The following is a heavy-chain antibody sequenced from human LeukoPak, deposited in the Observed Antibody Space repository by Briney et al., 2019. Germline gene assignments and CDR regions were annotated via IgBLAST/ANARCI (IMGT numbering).Heavy chain of an antibody. Sequence: ASVKVSCKASGYTFTSYGISWVRQAPGQGLEWMGWISAYNGSTNYAQKLQGRVTMTTDTSTSTAYMELRSLRSDDTAVYYCARGPGYYGSGSVDYWGQGTLVTVSS. D-gene: IGHD3-10*01. CDR3: ARGPGYYGSGSVDY. CDR1: GYTFTSYG. J-gene: IGHJ4*02. CDR2: ISAYNGST. V-gene: IGHV1-18*04.